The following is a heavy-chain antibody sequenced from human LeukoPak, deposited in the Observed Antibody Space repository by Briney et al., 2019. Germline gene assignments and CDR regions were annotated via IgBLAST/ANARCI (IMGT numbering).Heavy chain of an antibody. V-gene: IGHV1-18*04. Sequence: GASVKVSCKASGYTFTSYGISWARQAPGQGLEWMGWISAYNGNTNYAQKLQGRVTMTTDTSTSTAYMELRSLRSDDTAVYYCARVGPYIVVVPAAFDYWGQGTLVTVSS. D-gene: IGHD2-2*01. CDR2: ISAYNGNT. J-gene: IGHJ4*02. CDR3: ARVGPYIVVVPAAFDY. CDR1: GYTFTSYG.